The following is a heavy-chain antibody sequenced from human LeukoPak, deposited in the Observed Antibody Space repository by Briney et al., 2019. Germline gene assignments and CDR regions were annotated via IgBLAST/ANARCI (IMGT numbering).Heavy chain of an antibody. CDR3: ARGDSGSYPYWYFDL. J-gene: IGHJ2*01. Sequence: GGSLRLSCAASGFTFSSYAMSWVRQAPGKGLEWVAVISYDGSNKYYADSVKGRFTISRDNSKNTLYLQMNSLRAEDPAVYYCARGDSGSYPYWYFDLWGRGTLVTVSS. CDR1: GFTFSSYA. D-gene: IGHD1-26*01. V-gene: IGHV3-30-3*01. CDR2: ISYDGSNK.